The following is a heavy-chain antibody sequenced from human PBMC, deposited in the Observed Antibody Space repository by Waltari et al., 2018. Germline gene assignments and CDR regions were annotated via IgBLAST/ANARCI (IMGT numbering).Heavy chain of an antibody. CDR1: GFTFSSYE. D-gene: IGHD2-15*01. V-gene: IGHV3-48*03. J-gene: IGHJ4*02. Sequence: EVQLEESGGGLVQPGGSLRLSCAASGFTFSSYEMNWVRQAPGKGLEWVSYISSSGSTINYADSVKGRFTISRDNAKNSLYLQMNSLRAEDTAVYYCARGHMGVVAAFDYWGQGTLVAVSS. CDR3: ARGHMGVVAAFDY. CDR2: ISSSGSTI.